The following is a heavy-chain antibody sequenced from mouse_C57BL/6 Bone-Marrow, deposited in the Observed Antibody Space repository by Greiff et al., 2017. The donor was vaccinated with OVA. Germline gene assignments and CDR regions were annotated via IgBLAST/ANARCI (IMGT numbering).Heavy chain of an antibody. CDR3: ARDWDGYFDY. CDR1: GYNFTSYW. CDR2: IHPNSGST. Sequence: QVQLQQPGAELVKPGASVKLSCKASGYNFTSYWMHWVKQRPGQGLEWIGMIHPNSGSTNYNEKFKSKATLTVDKSSSTAYMQLSSLTSEDSAVYYCARDWDGYFDYWGQGTTLTVSS. D-gene: IGHD4-1*01. J-gene: IGHJ2*01. V-gene: IGHV1-64*01.